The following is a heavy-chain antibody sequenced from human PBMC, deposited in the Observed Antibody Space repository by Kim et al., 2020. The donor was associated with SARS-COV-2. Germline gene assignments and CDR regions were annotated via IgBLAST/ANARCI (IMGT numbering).Heavy chain of an antibody. CDR1: GFTFSSYW. V-gene: IGHV3-7*01. J-gene: IGHJ4*02. CDR3: ANYNYGFDY. D-gene: IGHD5-18*01. Sequence: GGSLRLSCAASGFTFSSYWMSWVRQAPGKGLEWVASIKQDGSEKYYVDSLKGRFTISRDNAKNSLYLQMNSLRAEDTAVYYCANYNYGFDYWGQGTLVTVSS. CDR2: IKQDGSEK.